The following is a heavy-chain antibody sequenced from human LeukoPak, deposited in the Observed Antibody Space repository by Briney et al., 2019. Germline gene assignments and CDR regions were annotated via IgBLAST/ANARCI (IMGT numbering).Heavy chain of an antibody. CDR1: GFTFSNAW. CDR3: TTVWFLEWSYLRRYFDY. J-gene: IGHJ4*02. D-gene: IGHD3-3*01. CDR2: IKSKTDGGTT. V-gene: IGHV3-15*01. Sequence: GGSLRLSCAASGFTFSNAWMSWVRQAPGKGLEWVGRIKSKTDGGTTDYAAPVKGRFTISRDDSKNTLYLQMNSLKTEDTAVYYCTTVWFLEWSYLRRYFDYWGQGTLVTVSS.